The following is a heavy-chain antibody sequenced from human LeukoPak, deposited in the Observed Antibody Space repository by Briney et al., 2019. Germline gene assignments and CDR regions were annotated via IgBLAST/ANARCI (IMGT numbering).Heavy chain of an antibody. Sequence: SGGSLRLSCAASGFFFSTYAMGWVRQAPGKGLEWVSAISSSGDTTYYADSVKGQFTISRDNSKNTLDLQMSSLRAEDTAMYHCAKVKALDAVASYFDYWGRGTLVTVSS. V-gene: IGHV3-23*01. D-gene: IGHD2-8*01. CDR1: GFFFSTYA. J-gene: IGHJ4*02. CDR3: AKVKALDAVASYFDY. CDR2: ISSSGDTT.